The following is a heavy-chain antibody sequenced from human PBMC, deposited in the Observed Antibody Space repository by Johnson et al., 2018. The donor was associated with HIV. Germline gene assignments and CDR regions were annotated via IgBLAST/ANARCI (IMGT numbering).Heavy chain of an antibody. CDR2: IYSGGST. CDR3: ARDRLLWFRELWPHDALDI. V-gene: IGHV3-66*02. Sequence: MMLVESGGGLVQPGGSLRLSCTASGFTVSSNYMTWVRQAPGTGLEWVSVIYSGGSTYYGDSVKVRFTISRDNSNNTLYLQMNSLRTEDTAVYYCARDRLLWFRELWPHDALDIWGQGTMVTVSS. D-gene: IGHD3-10*01. CDR1: GFTVSSNY. J-gene: IGHJ3*02.